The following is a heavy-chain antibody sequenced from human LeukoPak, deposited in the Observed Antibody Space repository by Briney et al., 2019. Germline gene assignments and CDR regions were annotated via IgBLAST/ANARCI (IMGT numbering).Heavy chain of an antibody. J-gene: IGHJ3*02. CDR1: GFTFSSCW. CDR2: INSDGSST. V-gene: IGHV3-74*01. Sequence: GGSLRLSCAASGFTFSSCWMHWVRQAPGKGLVWVSRINSDGSSTSYADSVKGRFTISRDNAKNTLYLQMNSLRAEDTAVYYCARDRDYDFWSGPDAFDIWGQGTMVTVSS. D-gene: IGHD3-3*01. CDR3: ARDRDYDFWSGPDAFDI.